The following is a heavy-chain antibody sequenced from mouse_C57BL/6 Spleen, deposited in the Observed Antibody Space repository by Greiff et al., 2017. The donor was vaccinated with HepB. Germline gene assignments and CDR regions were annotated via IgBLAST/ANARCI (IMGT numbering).Heavy chain of an antibody. V-gene: IGHV5-17*01. D-gene: IGHD2-3*01. Sequence: EVQGVESGGGLVKPGGSLKLSCAASGFTFSDYGMHWVRQAPEKGLEWVAYISSGSSTIYYADTVKGRFTISRDNAKNTLFLQMTSLWSEDTAMYYCARDGYPYAMDYWGQGTSVTVSS. CDR1: GFTFSDYG. CDR3: ARDGYPYAMDY. CDR2: ISSGSSTI. J-gene: IGHJ4*01.